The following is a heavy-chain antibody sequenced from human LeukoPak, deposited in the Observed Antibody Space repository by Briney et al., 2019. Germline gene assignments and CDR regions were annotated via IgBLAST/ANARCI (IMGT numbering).Heavy chain of an antibody. J-gene: IGHJ4*02. CDR1: GFTVSSNY. Sequence: PGGSLRLSCAASGFTVSSNYMSWVRQAPGKGLERVSVIYSGGSTYYADSVKGRFTISRDNSKNTLYLQMNSLRAEDTAVYYCAVSSGSYLYYFDYWGQGTLVTVSS. CDR2: IYSGGST. CDR3: AVSSGSYLYYFDY. V-gene: IGHV3-53*01. D-gene: IGHD3-22*01.